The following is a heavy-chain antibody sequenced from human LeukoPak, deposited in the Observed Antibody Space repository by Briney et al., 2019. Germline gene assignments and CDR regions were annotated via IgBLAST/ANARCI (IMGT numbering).Heavy chain of an antibody. CDR1: GCSISSGSNY. D-gene: IGHD2-21*02. CDR3: ARAPCGGGDCCALTH. CDR2: IYTSGST. J-gene: IGHJ4*02. Sequence: SQTLSLTCTVSGCSISSGSNYWSWIPQPDGKGLEWIRRIYTSGSTNYNPSLKRRVTTSVDSSNKQFSLKRSSRTADTTAVYYCARAPCGGGDCCALTHWPQGTLVSVS. V-gene: IGHV4-61*02.